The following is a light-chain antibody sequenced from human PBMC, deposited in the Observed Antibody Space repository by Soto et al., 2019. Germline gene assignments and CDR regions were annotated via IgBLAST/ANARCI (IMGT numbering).Light chain of an antibody. V-gene: IGKV1-9*01. CDR3: QQLNSYPLT. Sequence: IQLTHSPSFLSASVGDRVTITCRASQDISDYLAWYQQRPGKAPKLLIYAASTLQSGVPSRFSGSGSGTEFTLTISSLQPEDFATYSCQQLNSYPLTFGGGTKVDIK. J-gene: IGKJ4*01. CDR1: QDISDY. CDR2: AAS.